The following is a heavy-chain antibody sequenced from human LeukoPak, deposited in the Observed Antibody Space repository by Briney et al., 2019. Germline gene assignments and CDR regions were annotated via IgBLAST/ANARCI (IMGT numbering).Heavy chain of an antibody. CDR2: INPNSGGT. Sequence: GASVKVSCKASGYTFTGYYIHWVRQAPGQGLEWMGWINPNSGGTNYAQKSQGRVTMTRDTSISTAYMELSRLRSDDTAVYYCARDQLSAYGDYEGDYWGQGTLVTVSS. V-gene: IGHV1-2*02. D-gene: IGHD4-17*01. CDR3: ARDQLSAYGDYEGDY. J-gene: IGHJ4*02. CDR1: GYTFTGYY.